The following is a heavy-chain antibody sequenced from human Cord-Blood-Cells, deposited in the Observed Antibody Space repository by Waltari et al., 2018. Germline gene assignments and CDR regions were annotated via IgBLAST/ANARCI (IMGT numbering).Heavy chain of an antibody. J-gene: IGHJ4*02. CDR2: FMPILGIA. D-gene: IGHD3-22*01. Sequence: QVQLVQSGAEVKKPGSSVKVSCKASGGTFSSYAISWVRQAPGQGLEWMGGFMPILGIANSDQKFQGRVTITADEYTSTAYMELSSLRSEDTAVYYCARGGGDYYDSSGYYYFDYWGQGTLVTVSS. CDR3: ARGGGDYYDSSGYYYFDY. CDR1: GGTFSSYA. V-gene: IGHV1-69*04.